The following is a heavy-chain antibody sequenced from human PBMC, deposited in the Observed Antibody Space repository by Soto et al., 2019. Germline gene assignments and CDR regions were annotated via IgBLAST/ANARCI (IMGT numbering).Heavy chain of an antibody. V-gene: IGHV3-33*01. J-gene: IGHJ6*02. CDR2: IWYDGSNK. CDR3: ARGSGGYSPIDDYYYYYGMDV. Sequence: PGGSLRLSCAASGFTFSSYGMHWVRQAPGKGLEWVAVIWYDGSNKYYADSVKGRFTISRDNSKNTLYLQMNSLRAEDTAVYYCARGSGGYSPIDDYYYYYGMDVWGQGTTVTVS. CDR1: GFTFSSYG. D-gene: IGHD5-18*01.